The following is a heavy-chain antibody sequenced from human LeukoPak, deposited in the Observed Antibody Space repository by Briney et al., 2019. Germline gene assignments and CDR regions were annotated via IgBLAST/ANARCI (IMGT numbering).Heavy chain of an antibody. CDR3: AKAAVITGGLYYFDY. Sequence: GGSLRLSCAASGFTFSSYAMSWVRQAPGKGLGWVSGISGTGGSIYYADSVKGRFTISRDNSKNTLYLQMNSLRAEDTAVYYCAKAAVITGGLYYFDYWGQGTLVTVSS. CDR2: ISGTGGSI. D-gene: IGHD5-24*01. CDR1: GFTFSSYA. J-gene: IGHJ4*02. V-gene: IGHV3-23*01.